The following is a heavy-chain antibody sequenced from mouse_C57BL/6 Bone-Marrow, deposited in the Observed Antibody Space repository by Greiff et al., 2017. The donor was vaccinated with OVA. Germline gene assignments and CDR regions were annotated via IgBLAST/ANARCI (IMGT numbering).Heavy chain of an antibody. CDR3: ARQTRSYYYGSSYGFDY. J-gene: IGHJ2*01. V-gene: IGHV5-6*01. D-gene: IGHD1-1*01. Sequence: EVQLVESGGDLVKPGGSLKLSCAASGFTFSSYGMSWVRQTPDKRLEWVATISSGGSYTYYPDSVKGRFTISRDNAKNTPYLQMSSLKSEDTAMYYCARQTRSYYYGSSYGFDYWGQGTTLTVSS. CDR1: GFTFSSYG. CDR2: ISSGGSYT.